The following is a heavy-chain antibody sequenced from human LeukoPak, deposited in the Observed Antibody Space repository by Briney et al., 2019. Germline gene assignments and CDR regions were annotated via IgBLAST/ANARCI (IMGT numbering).Heavy chain of an antibody. J-gene: IGHJ4*02. CDR2: IYTSGST. CDR1: GGSISSYY. Sequence: SETLSLTCTVSGGSISSYYWSWIRQPAGKGLEWIGRIYTSGSTNYNPSLKSRVTMSVDTSKNQFSLKLSSVTAADTAVYYCARLKLNYYDSSGYYYWGGRYLDYWGQGTLVTVSS. D-gene: IGHD3-22*01. CDR3: ARLKLNYYDSSGYYYWGGRYLDY. V-gene: IGHV4-4*07.